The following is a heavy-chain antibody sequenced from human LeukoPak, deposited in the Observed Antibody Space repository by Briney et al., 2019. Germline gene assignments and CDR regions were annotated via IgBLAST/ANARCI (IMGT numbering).Heavy chain of an antibody. Sequence: SETLSLTCTVSGGSISSSSYYWGWIRQPPGKGLEWIGSIYYSGSTYYNPSLKSRVTISVDTSKNQFSLKLSSVTAADTAVYYCARASPSTYCSGGSCHPSHNWFDPWGQGTLVTVSS. CDR3: ARASPSTYCSGGSCHPSHNWFDP. V-gene: IGHV4-39*07. J-gene: IGHJ5*02. CDR1: GGSISSSSYY. D-gene: IGHD2-15*01. CDR2: IYYSGST.